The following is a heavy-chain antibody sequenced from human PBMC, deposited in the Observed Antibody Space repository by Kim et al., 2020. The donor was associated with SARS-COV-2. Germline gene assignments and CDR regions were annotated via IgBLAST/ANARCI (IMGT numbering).Heavy chain of an antibody. CDR2: VGIYRGNT. Sequence: ASVKVSCKASGYMFTSYGLNWVRQAPGQGPEWMGWVGIYRGNTKSAQKFQGRVTMTIDSSRGTAYMELMSLRPDDTAVYFCATDRRGSPGNVKGYYYNGMDVWGQGTPVTVS. J-gene: IGHJ6*02. CDR1: GYMFTSYG. CDR3: ATDRRGSPGNVKGYYYNGMDV. D-gene: IGHD3-16*01. V-gene: IGHV1-18*04.